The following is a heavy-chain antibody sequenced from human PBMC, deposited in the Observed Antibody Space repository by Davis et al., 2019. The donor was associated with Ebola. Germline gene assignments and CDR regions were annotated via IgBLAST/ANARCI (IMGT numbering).Heavy chain of an antibody. CDR3: ARDLYYYDSSGYYKVDAFDI. CDR1: GGSISSSNW. Sequence: SETLSLTCAVSGGSISSSNWWSWVRQPPGKGLEWIGEIYHSGSTNYNPSLKSRVTISVDKSKNQFSLKLSSVTAADTAVYYCARDLYYYDSSGYYKVDAFDIWGQETMVTVSS. V-gene: IGHV4-4*02. CDR2: IYHSGST. D-gene: IGHD3-22*01. J-gene: IGHJ3*02.